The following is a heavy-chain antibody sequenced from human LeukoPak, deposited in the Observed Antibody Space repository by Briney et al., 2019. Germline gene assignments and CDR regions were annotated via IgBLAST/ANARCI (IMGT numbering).Heavy chain of an antibody. CDR3: ARDRGYSSGWATYFDY. CDR1: GXTFSSYS. Sequence: PGGSLRLSCAASGXTFSSYSMNWVRQAPGKGLEWVSSISSSSSYIYYADSVKGRFTISRDNAKNSLYLQMNSLRAEDTAVYYCARDRGYSSGWATYFDYWGQGTLVTVSS. J-gene: IGHJ4*02. D-gene: IGHD6-19*01. V-gene: IGHV3-21*01. CDR2: ISSSSSYI.